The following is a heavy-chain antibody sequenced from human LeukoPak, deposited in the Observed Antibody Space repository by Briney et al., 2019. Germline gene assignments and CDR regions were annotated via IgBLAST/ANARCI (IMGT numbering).Heavy chain of an antibody. CDR1: GGTFSSYA. CDR3: ARAYYYGSGSYYHKTNWFDP. J-gene: IGHJ5*02. V-gene: IGHV1-69*13. Sequence: GASVKVSCKASGGTFSSYAISWVRQAPGQGLEWMGGIIPIFGTANYAQKFQGRVTITADESTSTAYMELSSLRSEDTAVYYCARAYYYGSGSYYHKTNWFDPWGQGTLVTVSS. D-gene: IGHD3-10*01. CDR2: IIPIFGTA.